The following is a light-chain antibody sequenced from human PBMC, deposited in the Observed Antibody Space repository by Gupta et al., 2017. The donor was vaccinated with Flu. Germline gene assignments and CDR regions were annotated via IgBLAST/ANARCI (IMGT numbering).Light chain of an antibody. J-gene: IGLJ3*02. Sequence: QSALPQPASVSGSPGQSITIACTGGSGNDGNYNLVSWYQQQPGKAPRILIYEVRQRPAGVADRFSGSKSGNTASLTITGLQAEDEADYYCCSSPSSIAWVFGGGTRVTVL. V-gene: IGLV2-23*02. CDR2: EVR. CDR1: SGNDGNYNL. CDR3: CSSPSSIAWV.